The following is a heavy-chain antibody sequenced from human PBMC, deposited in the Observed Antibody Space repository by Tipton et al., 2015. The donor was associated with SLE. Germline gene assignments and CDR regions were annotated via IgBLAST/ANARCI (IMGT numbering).Heavy chain of an antibody. CDR1: GGSISTFF. D-gene: IGHD3-10*01. CDR3: ARDISGHFAY. CDR2: NYYRGNS. Sequence: TLSLTCTVSGGSISTFFWSWIRQPPGKGLEWIGYNYYRGNSYHNPSLTSRVSVSVDTSKNQFSLKLSSVTAADTAVYYCARDISGHFAYWSQGTLVTVSS. V-gene: IGHV4-59*12. J-gene: IGHJ4*02.